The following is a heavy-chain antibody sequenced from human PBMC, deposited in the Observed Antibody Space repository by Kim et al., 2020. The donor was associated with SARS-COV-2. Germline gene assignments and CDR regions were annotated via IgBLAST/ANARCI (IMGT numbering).Heavy chain of an antibody. Sequence: GGSLRLSCAASGFTFTTSGMGWLRQAPGKGLEWVSDIGDTSGPTMYADSVKGRLTISRDNSKNTVFLQMSSLRAEDTAAYYCAKRYDPRWLVENWGQGTL. D-gene: IGHD3-16*01. CDR2: IGDTSGPT. CDR1: GFTFTTSG. CDR3: AKRYDPRWLVEN. V-gene: IGHV3-23*01. J-gene: IGHJ4*02.